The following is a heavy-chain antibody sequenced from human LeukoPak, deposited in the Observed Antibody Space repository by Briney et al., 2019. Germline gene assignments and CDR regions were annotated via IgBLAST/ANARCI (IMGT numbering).Heavy chain of an antibody. Sequence: PSETLSLTCTVSGGSIFSYYWSWIRQPPGKGLEWMGYIYYSGSTNYNPSLKSRVTISVDTSMNQFSLRVSSVTAADTAVYYCARHLNNCGDDCYIFDYWGQGTLVTVSS. CDR1: GGSIFSYY. CDR3: ARHLNNCGDDCYIFDY. J-gene: IGHJ4*02. V-gene: IGHV4-59*08. CDR2: IYYSGST. D-gene: IGHD2-21*01.